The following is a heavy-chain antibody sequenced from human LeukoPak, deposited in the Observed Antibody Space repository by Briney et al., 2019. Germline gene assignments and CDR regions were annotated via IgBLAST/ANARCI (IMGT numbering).Heavy chain of an antibody. CDR2: INHSGST. V-gene: IGHV4-34*01. Sequence: SETLSLTCAVYGGSFSGYYWSWIRQPPGKGLEWIWEINHSGSTNYNTSLKSRVTISVDTTKNQFSLKLSSVTAADTAVYYCARDGADSGGAFDIWGQGTMVTVSS. CDR3: ARDGADSGGAFDI. J-gene: IGHJ3*02. CDR1: GGSFSGYY. D-gene: IGHD1-26*01.